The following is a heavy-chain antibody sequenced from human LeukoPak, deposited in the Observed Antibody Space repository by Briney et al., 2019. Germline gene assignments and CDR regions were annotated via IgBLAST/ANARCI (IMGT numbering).Heavy chain of an antibody. CDR3: ARGPGNRLRYYYYMDV. J-gene: IGHJ6*03. CDR2: INHSGST. V-gene: IGHV4-39*07. CDR1: GGSITSSSYY. D-gene: IGHD1-14*01. Sequence: SETLSLTCTVSGGSITSSSYYWGWIRQPPGKGLEWIGEINHSGSTNYNPSLKSRVTISVDTSKNQFSLKLSSVTAADTAVYYCARGPGNRLRYYYYMDVWGKGTTVTVSS.